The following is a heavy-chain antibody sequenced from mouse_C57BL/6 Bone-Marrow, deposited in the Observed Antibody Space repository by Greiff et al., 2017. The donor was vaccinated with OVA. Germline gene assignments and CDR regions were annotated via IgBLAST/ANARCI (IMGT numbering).Heavy chain of an antibody. D-gene: IGHD4-1*01. CDR2: INPSSGYT. CDR3: AVGRYFDV. Sequence: QVQLQQSGAELAKPGASVKLSCKASGYTFTSYWMHWVKQRPGQGLEWIGYINPSSGYTKYNQKFKDKATLTADKSSSTAYMQLSSLTYEASAVHYCAVGRYFDVWGTGTTVTVSS. V-gene: IGHV1-7*01. CDR1: GYTFTSYW. J-gene: IGHJ1*03.